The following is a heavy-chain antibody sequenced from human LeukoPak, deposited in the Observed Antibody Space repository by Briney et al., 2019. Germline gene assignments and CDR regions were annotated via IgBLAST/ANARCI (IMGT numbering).Heavy chain of an antibody. CDR1: GFTFSSYW. Sequence: GGSLRLSCAASGFTFSSYWMSWVRQAPGKGLEWVANIKQDGSEKYYVDSVKGRFTISRGNAKNSLYLQMNSLRAEDTAVYYCARDTMVRGPISYYYYGMDVWGQGTTVTVSS. D-gene: IGHD3-10*01. CDR2: IKQDGSEK. V-gene: IGHV3-7*01. J-gene: IGHJ6*02. CDR3: ARDTMVRGPISYYYYGMDV.